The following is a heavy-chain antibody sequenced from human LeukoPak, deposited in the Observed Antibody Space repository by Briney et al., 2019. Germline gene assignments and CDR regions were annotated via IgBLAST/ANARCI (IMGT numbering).Heavy chain of an antibody. CDR2: ISGSGGSS. D-gene: IGHD5-18*01. Sequence: GGSLRLSCAAFGFTFSSYAMSWVRQAPGKGLEWVSAISGSGGSSYYADSVKGRFTISRDNSKNTLYLQMNSLRAEDTAVYYCAKDRRYSYGYPSLDYWGQGTLVTVSS. J-gene: IGHJ4*02. CDR1: GFTFSSYA. V-gene: IGHV3-23*01. CDR3: AKDRRYSYGYPSLDY.